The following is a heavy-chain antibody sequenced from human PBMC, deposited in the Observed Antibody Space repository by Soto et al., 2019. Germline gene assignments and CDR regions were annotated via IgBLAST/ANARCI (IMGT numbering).Heavy chain of an antibody. V-gene: IGHV1-69*01. Sequence: VSCKASGGTFSSYAISWVRQAPGQGLEWMGGIIPIFGTANYAQKFQGRVTITADESTSTAYMELSSLRSEETAVYYCARVPRPNYDFWSGYSNWFDPWGQGTLVTVSS. CDR2: IIPIFGTA. D-gene: IGHD3-3*01. CDR3: ARVPRPNYDFWSGYSNWFDP. CDR1: GGTFSSYA. J-gene: IGHJ5*02.